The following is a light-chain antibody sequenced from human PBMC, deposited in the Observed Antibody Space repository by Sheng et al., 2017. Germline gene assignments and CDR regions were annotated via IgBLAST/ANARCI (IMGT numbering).Light chain of an antibody. CDR3: QQYNNWPRT. CDR2: GAS. J-gene: IGKJ3*01. V-gene: IGKV3-15*01. CDR1: QSVSSN. Sequence: EIVMTQSPATLSVSPGERATLSCRASQSVSSNLAWYQQKPGQAPRLLIYGASTRATGIPARFSGSGSGTEFTLTISSLQSEDFAVYYCQQYNNWPRTFGP.